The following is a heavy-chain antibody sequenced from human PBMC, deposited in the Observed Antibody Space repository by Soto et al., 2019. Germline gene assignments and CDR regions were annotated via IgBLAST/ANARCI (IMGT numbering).Heavy chain of an antibody. CDR3: ARDRGIRSLYY. J-gene: IGHJ4*02. Sequence: QVQLQESGPGLVKPSETLSLTCTVSGASISSHYWSWIRQPPGKGLEWIGYIYYSGSTNYNPNPSRKSRVTISVDTSKNQFSLKLSSVTAADTAVYYCARDRGIRSLYYWGQGILVTVSS. V-gene: IGHV4-59*11. CDR2: IYYSGST. CDR1: GASISSHY. D-gene: IGHD1-20*01.